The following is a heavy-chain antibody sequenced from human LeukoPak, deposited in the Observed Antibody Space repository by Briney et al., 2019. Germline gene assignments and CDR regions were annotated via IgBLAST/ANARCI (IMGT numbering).Heavy chain of an antibody. V-gene: IGHV1-2*02. CDR1: GGTFSSYA. J-gene: IGHJ6*04. CDR3: ARTYYDILTGQKMDV. CDR2: INPNSGGT. D-gene: IGHD3-9*01. Sequence: GASVKVSCKASGGTFSSYAISWVRQAPGQGLEWMGWINPNSGGTNYAQKFQGRVTMTRDTSISTAYMELSRLRSDDTAVYYCARTYYDILTGQKMDVWGKGTTVTVSS.